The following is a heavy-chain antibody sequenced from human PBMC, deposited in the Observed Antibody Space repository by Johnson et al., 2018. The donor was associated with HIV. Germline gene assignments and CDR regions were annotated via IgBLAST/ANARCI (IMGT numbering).Heavy chain of an antibody. CDR3: AKLHCAGGVCDYDILYDAFDV. J-gene: IGHJ3*01. V-gene: IGHV3-30*18. CDR2: ISSDGSKK. D-gene: IGHD2-8*02. Sequence: QVQLVESGGGVVQPGRSLRLSCAASGFTFSRFGMHWVRQAPGKGLEWVAVISSDGSKKYYAESVTGRIHISRDNSKDTLDLQLNSLRPEDTAVYYCAKLHCAGGVCDYDILYDAFDVWGQGTMVTVSS. CDR1: GFTFSRFG.